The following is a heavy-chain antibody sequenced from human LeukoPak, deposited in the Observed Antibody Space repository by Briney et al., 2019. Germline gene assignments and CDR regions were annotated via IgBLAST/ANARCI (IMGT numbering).Heavy chain of an antibody. CDR2: ISWNSGSI. J-gene: IGHJ4*02. CDR3: AKDIGYSSSWHGFDY. CDR1: GFTFDDYA. Sequence: PGGSLRLSCAASGFTFDDYAMHWVRQAPGRGLEWVSGISWNSGSIGYADSVKGRVTISRDNAKNSLYLQMNSLRAEDTALYYCAKDIGYSSSWHGFDYWGQGTLVTVSS. D-gene: IGHD6-13*01. V-gene: IGHV3-9*01.